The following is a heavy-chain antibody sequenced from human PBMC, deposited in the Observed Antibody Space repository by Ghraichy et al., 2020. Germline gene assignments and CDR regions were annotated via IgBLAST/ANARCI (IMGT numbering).Heavy chain of an antibody. CDR2: INHSGST. Sequence: SETLSLTCAVYGGSFSGYYWSWIRQPPGKGLEWIGEINHSGSTNYNPSLKSRVTISVDTSKNQFSLKLSSVTAADTAVYYCARDIDSAVLVWFDPWGQGTLVTVSS. D-gene: IGHD1-26*01. J-gene: IGHJ5*02. CDR1: GGSFSGYY. V-gene: IGHV4-34*01. CDR3: ARDIDSAVLVWFDP.